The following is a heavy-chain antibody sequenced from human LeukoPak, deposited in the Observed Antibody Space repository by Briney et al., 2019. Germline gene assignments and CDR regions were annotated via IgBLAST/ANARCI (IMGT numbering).Heavy chain of an antibody. Sequence: QTGGSLRLSCAASGFTFSSYDMHWVRQATGKGLEWVSAIGTTGDTYYPGSVKGRFTISRENAKNSLYLQMNSLRAGDTAVYYCTRGKYYYDSSGYYDCWGQGTLVTVSS. CDR1: GFTFSSYD. CDR3: TRGKYYYDSSGYYDC. CDR2: IGTTGDT. J-gene: IGHJ4*02. D-gene: IGHD3-22*01. V-gene: IGHV3-13*01.